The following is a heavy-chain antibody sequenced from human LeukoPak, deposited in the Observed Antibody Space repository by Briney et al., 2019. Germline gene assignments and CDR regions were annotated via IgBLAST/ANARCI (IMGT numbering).Heavy chain of an antibody. CDR3: AREGKSIDAFDI. J-gene: IGHJ3*02. CDR1: EFTFRNYA. V-gene: IGHV3-64*01. Sequence: PGGSLRLSCAASEFTFRNYAMYWVRQAPGRGLEYVSAISSNGGSTSYANSVKGRFTVSRDNSKNTLYLQMGSLRPEDMAVYYCAREGKSIDAFDIWGQGTMVTVSS. CDR2: ISSNGGST.